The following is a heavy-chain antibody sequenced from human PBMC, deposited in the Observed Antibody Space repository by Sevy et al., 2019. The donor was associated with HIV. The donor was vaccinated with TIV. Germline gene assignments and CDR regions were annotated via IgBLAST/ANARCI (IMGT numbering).Heavy chain of an antibody. CDR3: ARVVMSSSWPCFDY. CDR1: GYTFTTYA. J-gene: IGHJ4*02. V-gene: IGHV1-18*01. Sequence: ASVKVSCKASGYTFTTYAITWVRQAPGEGLEWMGWISGNNGNRNYAQKVQDRVTMTTDTSTNTAYMELRSLRSDDTAMYYCARVVMSSSWPCFDYWGQGTLVTVSS. D-gene: IGHD6-13*01. CDR2: ISGNNGNR.